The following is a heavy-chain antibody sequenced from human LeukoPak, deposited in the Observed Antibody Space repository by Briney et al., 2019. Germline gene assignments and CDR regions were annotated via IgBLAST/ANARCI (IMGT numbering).Heavy chain of an antibody. D-gene: IGHD3-22*01. CDR2: IYYSGDT. V-gene: IGHV4-59*01. CDR1: GGSISSYY. Sequence: SETLSLTCTVSGGSISSYYWSWIRQPPGKGLEWIGYIYYSGDTNHNPSLQSRVTISVDTSKNQFSLKLTSVTAADTAVYFCARGSSSGSYYLDYWGQGALVTVSS. CDR3: ARGSSSGSYYLDY. J-gene: IGHJ4*02.